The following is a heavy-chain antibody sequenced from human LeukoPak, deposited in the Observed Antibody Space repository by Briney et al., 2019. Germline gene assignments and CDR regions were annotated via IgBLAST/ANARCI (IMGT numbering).Heavy chain of an antibody. Sequence: GGSLGLSCAASGFTVSSNYMSWVRQAPGKGLEWVSVIYSGGSTYYADSVKGRFTISRDNSKNTLYLQMNSLRAEDTAVYYCARGKAGTSYWGQGTLVTVSS. CDR3: ARGKAGTSY. J-gene: IGHJ4*02. V-gene: IGHV3-66*01. D-gene: IGHD6-19*01. CDR2: IYSGGST. CDR1: GFTVSSNY.